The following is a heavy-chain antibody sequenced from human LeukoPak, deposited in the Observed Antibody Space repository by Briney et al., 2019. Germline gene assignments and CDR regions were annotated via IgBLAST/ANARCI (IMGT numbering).Heavy chain of an antibody. Sequence: SETLSLTCTVSGGSISNYYWSWIRQSPGKGLEWIGYIFFSGSSNYNPSLKSRVTISVDTSKNQFSLKLSSVTAEDTAVYYCARGSMIRGRFDYWGQGTLVTVSS. CDR1: GGSISNYY. CDR3: ARGSMIRGRFDY. D-gene: IGHD3-10*01. V-gene: IGHV4-59*01. J-gene: IGHJ4*02. CDR2: IFFSGSS.